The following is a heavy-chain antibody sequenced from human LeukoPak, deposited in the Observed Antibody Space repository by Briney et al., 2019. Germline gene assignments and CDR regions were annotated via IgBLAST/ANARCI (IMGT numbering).Heavy chain of an antibody. CDR2: IRYDGTHK. V-gene: IGHV3-30*02. D-gene: IGHD6-13*01. CDR3: VKGGTSSWVEH. Sequence: GGSLRLSCAASGFTFSPSGMHWVRQAPGKGLEWVAFIRYDGTHKYYADSVKARVMISRDNSKNMLYLQMNSLRAEDTAVYYCVKGGTSSWVEHWGQGTLVTVSS. CDR1: GFTFSPSG. J-gene: IGHJ4*02.